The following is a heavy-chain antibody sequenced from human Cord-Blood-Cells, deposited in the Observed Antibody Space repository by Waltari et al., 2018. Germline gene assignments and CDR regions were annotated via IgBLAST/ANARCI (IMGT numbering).Heavy chain of an antibody. D-gene: IGHD6-19*01. Sequence: QLQLQESCPGLVKPSETLSLTCTVSGGSISSSSYYWGWIRQPPGKGLEWIGSIYYSGSTYHSPSRKSRITRSVDTSNNQFSLKLSSVTAADTAVYYCARLVAVAGLGPLDAFDIWGQGTMVTVSS. V-gene: IGHV4-39*01. J-gene: IGHJ3*02. CDR1: GGSISSSSYY. CDR3: ARLVAVAGLGPLDAFDI. CDR2: IYYSGST.